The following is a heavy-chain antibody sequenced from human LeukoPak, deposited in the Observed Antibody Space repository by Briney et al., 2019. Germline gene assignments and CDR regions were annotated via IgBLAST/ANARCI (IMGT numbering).Heavy chain of an antibody. J-gene: IGHJ6*02. CDR2: INSDGSNT. CDR3: AREYIVVGPGALRAVYYHGMDA. Sequence: GGSLRLSCAASGFTFSSYWMHWVRQAPGKGLVWVSRINSDGSNTYYADSVKGRFSISRDNAKNTLYLQMNSLRAEDTAVYYCAREYIVVGPGALRAVYYHGMDAWGQGTTVTVSS. CDR1: GFTFSSYW. V-gene: IGHV3-74*01. D-gene: IGHD2-2*01.